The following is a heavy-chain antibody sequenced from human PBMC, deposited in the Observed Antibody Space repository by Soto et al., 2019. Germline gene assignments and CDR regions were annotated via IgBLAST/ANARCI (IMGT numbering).Heavy chain of an antibody. V-gene: IGHV4-4*02. CDR2: IYHSGST. J-gene: IGHJ3*02. Sequence: SXTLSLACAVSGVSIISSQWLSLVLQSPGKGLEWIGEIYHSGSTNYNPSLYSRVTVSLDKSKNQFSLKLTSVTAADTAVYYCATREGLPDPFDIWGQGTTVTVSS. D-gene: IGHD1-26*01. CDR3: ATREGLPDPFDI. CDR1: GVSIISSQW.